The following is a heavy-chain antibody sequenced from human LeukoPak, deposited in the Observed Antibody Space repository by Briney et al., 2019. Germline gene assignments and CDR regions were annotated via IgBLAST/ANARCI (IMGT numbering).Heavy chain of an antibody. CDR3: ARLQQLRWFDP. Sequence: SETLSLTCTVSGGSISSYYWSWIRQPPGKGLEWIGYIYYSGSTNYNPSLKSRVTISVDTSKNQFSLKLSSVTAADTAVYYCARLQQLRWFDPWGQGTLVTVSS. CDR1: GGSISSYY. J-gene: IGHJ5*02. D-gene: IGHD4-11*01. CDR2: IYYSGST. V-gene: IGHV4-59*01.